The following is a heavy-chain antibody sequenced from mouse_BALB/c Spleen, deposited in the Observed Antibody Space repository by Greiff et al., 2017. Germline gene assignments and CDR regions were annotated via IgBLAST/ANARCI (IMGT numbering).Heavy chain of an antibody. CDR1: GFTFSDYY. CDR2: ISDGGSYT. D-gene: IGHD2-3*01. V-gene: IGHV5-4*02. Sequence: EVQVVESGGGLVKPGGSLKLSCAASGFTFSDYYMYWVRQTPEKRLEWVATISDGGSYTYYPDSVKGRFTISRDNAKNNLYLQMSSLKSEDTAMYYCARGGYSYAMDYWGQGTSVTVSS. J-gene: IGHJ4*01. CDR3: ARGGYSYAMDY.